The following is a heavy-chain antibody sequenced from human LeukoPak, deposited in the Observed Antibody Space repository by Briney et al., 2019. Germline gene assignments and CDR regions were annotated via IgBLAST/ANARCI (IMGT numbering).Heavy chain of an antibody. CDR2: INWNGGST. J-gene: IGHJ4*02. Sequence: GGSLRPSCAASGFTFDDYGMSWVRQAPGKGLEWVSGINWNGGSTGYADSVKGRFTIFRDDAKNSLYLQMNSLRAEDTALYYCARQVGYYYDSSGYLLDYWGQGTLVTVSS. V-gene: IGHV3-20*04. CDR3: ARQVGYYYDSSGYLLDY. CDR1: GFTFDDYG. D-gene: IGHD3-22*01.